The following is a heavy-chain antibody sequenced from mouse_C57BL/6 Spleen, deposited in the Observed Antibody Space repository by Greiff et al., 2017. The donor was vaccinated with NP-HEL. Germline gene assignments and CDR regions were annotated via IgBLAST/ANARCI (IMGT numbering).Heavy chain of an antibody. CDR1: GFTFSSYG. CDR2: ISSGGSYT. V-gene: IGHV5-6*01. D-gene: IGHD2-3*01. J-gene: IGHJ1*03. CDR3: ARQGLLRGYFDV. Sequence: EVQGVESGGDLVKPGGSLKLSCAASGFTFSSYGMSWVRQTPDKRLEWVATISSGGSYTYYPDSVKGRFTISRDNAKNTLYLQMSSLKSEDTAMYYCARQGLLRGYFDVWGTGTTVTVSS.